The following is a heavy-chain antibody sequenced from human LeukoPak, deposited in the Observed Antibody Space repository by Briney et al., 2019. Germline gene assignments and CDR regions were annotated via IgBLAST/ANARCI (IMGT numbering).Heavy chain of an antibody. CDR3: AKGYSYGFDY. CDR1: GSTFSSYG. D-gene: IGHD5-18*01. V-gene: IGHV3-30*18. Sequence: GGSLRLSCAASGSTFSSYGMHWVRQAPGKGLEWVAVISYDGSNKYYADSVKGRFTISRDNSKNTLYLQMNSLRAEDTAVYYCAKGYSYGFDYWGQGTLVTVSS. CDR2: ISYDGSNK. J-gene: IGHJ4*02.